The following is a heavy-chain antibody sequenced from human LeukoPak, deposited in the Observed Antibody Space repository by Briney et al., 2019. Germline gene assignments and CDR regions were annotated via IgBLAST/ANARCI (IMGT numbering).Heavy chain of an antibody. CDR3: TREEDYYDSSALST. CDR1: GFTFSGSA. J-gene: IGHJ4*02. Sequence: GGSLRLSCAASGFTFSGSAMHGVRQASGRGLEWVGRIRSKANSYASAYAESVKGRFTISRDDSKNTAYLQMNSLKTEDTAVYYCTREEDYYDSSALSTWGQGTLVTVSS. CDR2: IRSKANSYAS. D-gene: IGHD3-22*01. V-gene: IGHV3-73*01.